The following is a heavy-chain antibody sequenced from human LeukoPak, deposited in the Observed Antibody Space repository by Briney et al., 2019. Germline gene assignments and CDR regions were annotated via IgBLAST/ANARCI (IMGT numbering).Heavy chain of an antibody. D-gene: IGHD5-18*01. V-gene: IGHV4-34*01. CDR2: INHSGST. J-gene: IGHJ4*02. CDR1: GGSFSDYY. CDR3: ASRDTATGLD. Sequence: SETLSLTCAVYGGSFSDYYWSWIRQPPGKGLEWIGEINHSGSTNYSPSLKSRVTISVDTSKNHFSLKLSSVTAADTAVYYCASRDTATGLDWGQGTLVTVSS.